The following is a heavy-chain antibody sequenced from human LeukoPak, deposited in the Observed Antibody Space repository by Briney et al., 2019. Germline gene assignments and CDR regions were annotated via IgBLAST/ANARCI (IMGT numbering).Heavy chain of an antibody. CDR1: GYTFTNYD. CDR3: ARRLAARREGNWFDP. CDR2: MNPNSGNT. Sequence: GSVSVSCTASGYTFTNYDINWVRQAAGQGLEWVGWMNPNSGNTGYAQQFQGRVSITRNTSISTAYMELSSLRSEDTAVYCARRLAARREGNWFDPWGQGTLVTVSS. V-gene: IGHV1-8*03. J-gene: IGHJ5*02. D-gene: IGHD6-6*01.